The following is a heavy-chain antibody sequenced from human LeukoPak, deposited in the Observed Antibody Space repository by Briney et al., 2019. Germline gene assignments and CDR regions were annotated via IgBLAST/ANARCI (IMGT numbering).Heavy chain of an antibody. CDR3: AREGLFRYYDILTGYYPHDAFGI. CDR1: GFTFSSYD. V-gene: IGHV3-13*04. CDR2: IGTAGDT. D-gene: IGHD3-9*01. Sequence: GGSLRLSCAASGFTFSSYDMHWVRQATGKGLEWVSAIGTAGDTYYPGSVKGRFTISRENAKNSLYLQMNSLRAGDTAVYYCAREGLFRYYDILTGYYPHDAFGIWGQGTMVTVSS. J-gene: IGHJ3*02.